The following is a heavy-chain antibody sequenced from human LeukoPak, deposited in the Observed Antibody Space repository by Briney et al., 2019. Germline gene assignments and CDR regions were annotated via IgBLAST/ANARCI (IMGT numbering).Heavy chain of an antibody. CDR1: GFTFSSYA. D-gene: IGHD3-10*01. CDR2: INHSGST. J-gene: IGHJ4*02. V-gene: IGHV4-34*01. Sequence: PGGSLRLSCAASGFTFSSYAMSWIRQPPGKGLEWIGEINHSGSTNYNPSLKSRVTISVDTSKNQFSLKLSSVTAADTAVYYCARIRKTYYYGSGSYFDYWGQGTLVTVSS. CDR3: ARIRKTYYYGSGSYFDY.